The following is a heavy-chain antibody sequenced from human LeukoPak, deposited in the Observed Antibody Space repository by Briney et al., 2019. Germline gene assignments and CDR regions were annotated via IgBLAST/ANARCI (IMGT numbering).Heavy chain of an antibody. V-gene: IGHV4-59*01. Sequence: SETLSLTCTVSGGSISNYYWSWIRQPPGKGLEWIGFLYHSGSTNFNPSLKSRVTISVDTSKNQFSLKLSSATAADTAVYFCARGARNGGLFDYWGQGTLVTVSS. CDR1: GGSISNYY. J-gene: IGHJ4*02. D-gene: IGHD1-14*01. CDR2: LYHSGST. CDR3: ARGARNGGLFDY.